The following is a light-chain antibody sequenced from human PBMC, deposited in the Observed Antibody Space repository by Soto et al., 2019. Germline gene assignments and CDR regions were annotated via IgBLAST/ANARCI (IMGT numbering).Light chain of an antibody. J-gene: IGLJ3*02. V-gene: IGLV2-14*01. CDR1: SSDVGGYDF. CDR3: SSYTRSDIGV. Sequence: QSALTQPASVSVSPGQSITISCTGTSSDVGGYDFVSWYQQRPGKAPKLIIYDVSNRPSGVSNRFSGSKSGNTASLTISGLQAEDEADYYCSSYTRSDIGVFGGGTKLTVL. CDR2: DVS.